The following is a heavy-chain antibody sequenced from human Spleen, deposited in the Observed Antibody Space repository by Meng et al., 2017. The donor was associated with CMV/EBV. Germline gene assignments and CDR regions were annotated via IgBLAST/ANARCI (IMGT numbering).Heavy chain of an antibody. CDR2: VNPNSGTT. V-gene: IGHV1-8*03. CDR1: GYTLTSYG. CDR3: ARGGSSGYAFDY. J-gene: IGHJ4*02. Sequence: NAAGYTLTSYGINCVQRDTGQGHEWMGWVNPNSGTTGNGEKLEGRVTITRNTSISTAYMELSSLGCEDTAVYYCARGGSSGYAFDYWGQGTLVTVSS. D-gene: IGHD3-22*01.